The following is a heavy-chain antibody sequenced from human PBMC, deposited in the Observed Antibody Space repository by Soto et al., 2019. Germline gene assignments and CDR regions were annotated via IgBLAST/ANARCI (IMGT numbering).Heavy chain of an antibody. V-gene: IGHV4-39*01. J-gene: IGHJ4*02. CDR1: GGSISSSSYY. CDR3: ARSFGVALGPFDY. Sequence: SETLSLTCTVSGGSISSSSYYWGWIRQPPGKGLEWIGSIYYSGSTYYNPSLKSRVTISVDTSKNQFSLKLSSVTAADTALYYCARSFGVALGPFDYWGQGTLVTVSS. CDR2: IYYSGST. D-gene: IGHD3-3*01.